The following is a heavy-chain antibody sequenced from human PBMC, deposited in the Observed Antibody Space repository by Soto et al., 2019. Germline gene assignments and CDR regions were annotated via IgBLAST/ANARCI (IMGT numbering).Heavy chain of an antibody. V-gene: IGHV3-23*01. CDR3: ARDLDGSGNYYTDY. Sequence: EVQLLESGGGLVQPGGSLRLSCAASGFTFSSYAMSWVRQAPGKGLEWVSAISGSGGSTYYADSVKGRFTISRDNSKNTLYLQMNSLRAEDTAVYYCARDLDGSGNYYTDYWGQGTLVTVSS. CDR2: ISGSGGST. CDR1: GFTFSSYA. J-gene: IGHJ4*02. D-gene: IGHD3-10*01.